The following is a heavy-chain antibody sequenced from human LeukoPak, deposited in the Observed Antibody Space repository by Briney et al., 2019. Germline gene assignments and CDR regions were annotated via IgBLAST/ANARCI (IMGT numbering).Heavy chain of an antibody. J-gene: IGHJ4*02. CDR2: ITSSSTYT. CDR1: GFSFSSYN. V-gene: IGHV3-21*01. D-gene: IGHD3-16*01. CDR3: ARDWKGGIFDY. Sequence: GGSLRLSCAASGFSFSSYNMNWVRQTPGKGLEWVSSITSSSTYTFYADSVRGRFTISRDNAKNSLYLQMNSPRAEDTAVYYCARDWKGGIFDYWGQGTLVTVSS.